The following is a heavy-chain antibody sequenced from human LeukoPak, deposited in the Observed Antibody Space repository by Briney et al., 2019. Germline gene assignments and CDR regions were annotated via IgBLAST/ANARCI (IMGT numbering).Heavy chain of an antibody. Sequence: PGGSLRLSCAASGFTFSSYSMNWVRQAPGKGLEWVSSISSSSSYIYYADSVKGRFTISRDNAKNSLYLQMNSLRAEDTAVYYCAREGSGSYYMDVWGKGTTVTVSS. CDR3: AREGSGSYYMDV. V-gene: IGHV3-21*01. CDR1: GFTFSSYS. J-gene: IGHJ6*03. D-gene: IGHD1-26*01. CDR2: ISSSSSYI.